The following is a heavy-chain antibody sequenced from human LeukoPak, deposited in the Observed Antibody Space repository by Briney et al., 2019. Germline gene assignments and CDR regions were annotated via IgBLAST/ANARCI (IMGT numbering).Heavy chain of an antibody. D-gene: IGHD5-24*01. J-gene: IGHJ4*02. V-gene: IGHV3-23*01. CDR2: ISGSGGST. CDR1: GFTFSSYA. CDR3: ARDKGYNSAY. Sequence: PGGSVRLSCAASGFTFSSYAMSWVRQAPGKGLEWVSAISGSGGSTYYADSVEGRFTISRDNAKNSLYLQMYSLRPEDTAVYYCARDKGYNSAYWGRGTLVTVSS.